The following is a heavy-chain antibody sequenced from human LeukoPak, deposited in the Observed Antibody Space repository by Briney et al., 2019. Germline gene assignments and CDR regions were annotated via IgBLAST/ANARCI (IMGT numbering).Heavy chain of an antibody. CDR2: IYYSGST. CDR1: GGSISSYY. D-gene: IGHD4-17*01. Sequence: PSETLSLTCTVSGGSISSYYWSWIRQPPGKGLEWIGYIYYSGSTNYNPSLKSRVTISVDTSKNQFSLKLSSVTAADTAVYYCARGLYGDYAFDYWGQGTLVTVSS. J-gene: IGHJ4*02. V-gene: IGHV4-59*01. CDR3: ARGLYGDYAFDY.